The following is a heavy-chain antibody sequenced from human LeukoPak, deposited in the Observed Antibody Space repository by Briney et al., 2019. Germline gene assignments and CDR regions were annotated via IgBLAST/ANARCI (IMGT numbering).Heavy chain of an antibody. D-gene: IGHD6-13*01. CDR3: ARGAPYSSSWYLDP. CDR2: INHSGST. Sequence: PSETLSLTCAVHGGSFSGYYWSWIRQPPGKGLEWIGEINHSGSTNYNPSLKSRVTISVDTSKNQFSLKLSSVTAADTAVYYCARGAPYSSSWYLDPWGQGTLVTVSS. J-gene: IGHJ5*02. CDR1: GGSFSGYY. V-gene: IGHV4-34*01.